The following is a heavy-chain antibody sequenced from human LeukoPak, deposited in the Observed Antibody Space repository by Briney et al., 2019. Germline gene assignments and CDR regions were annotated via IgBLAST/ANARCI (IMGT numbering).Heavy chain of an antibody. CDR2: IYYSGST. Sequence: PSETLSLTCTVSGGSIISSYWSWIRQPPGKGLEWIGYIYYSGSTNYNPSLKSRVTISVDTSKNQFSLKLSSVTAADTAVYYCARKANYDMFPYFDLWGRGTLVTVSS. CDR3: ARKANYDMFPYFDL. V-gene: IGHV4-59*08. D-gene: IGHD3-9*01. J-gene: IGHJ2*01. CDR1: GGSIISSY.